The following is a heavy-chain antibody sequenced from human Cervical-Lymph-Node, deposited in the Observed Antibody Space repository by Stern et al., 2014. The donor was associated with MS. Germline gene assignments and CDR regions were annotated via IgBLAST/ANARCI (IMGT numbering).Heavy chain of an antibody. CDR2: IYYSGRT. D-gene: IGHD1-26*01. V-gene: IGHV4-28*07. Sequence: VQLVESGPGLVKPSDTLSLTCAVSDYSITTSHWWGWIRQPPGQGLEWIGYIYYSGRTHYNPSLRSRVTMSVDTSKNQFSLKLSSVTAVDTAVYYCARAFYTGSYSGGDAFDIWGQGTLVTVSS. CDR1: DYSITTSHW. CDR3: ARAFYTGSYSGGDAFDI. J-gene: IGHJ3*02.